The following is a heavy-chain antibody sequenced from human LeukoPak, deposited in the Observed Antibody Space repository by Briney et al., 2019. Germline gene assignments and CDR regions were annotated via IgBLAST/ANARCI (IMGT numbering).Heavy chain of an antibody. CDR3: AKDPTMIVVVIPDY. CDR1: AFTICSNA. Sequence: GYVRLYCAASAFTICSNARRWLRHAQGKGLEWVSGISGSGGSTYYADSGKGRFTISRDNTKNTLDLKMKSSRAEDTAVYYCAKDPTMIVVVIPDYWGQGTLVTVSS. D-gene: IGHD3-22*01. CDR2: ISGSGGST. J-gene: IGHJ4*02. V-gene: IGHV3-23*01.